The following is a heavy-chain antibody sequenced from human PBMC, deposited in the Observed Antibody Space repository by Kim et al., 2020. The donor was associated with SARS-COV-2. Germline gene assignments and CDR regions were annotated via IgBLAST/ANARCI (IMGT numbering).Heavy chain of an antibody. V-gene: IGHV1-2*02. Sequence: NYGQKFQGRGTITRDTSISTAYMELRRLSSDDTAVYYCASLVAGRMAFDIWGQGTMVTVSS. J-gene: IGHJ3*02. D-gene: IGHD6-19*01. CDR3: ASLVAGRMAFDI.